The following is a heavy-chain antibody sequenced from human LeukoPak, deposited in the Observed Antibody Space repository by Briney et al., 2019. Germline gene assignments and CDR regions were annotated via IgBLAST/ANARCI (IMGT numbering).Heavy chain of an antibody. CDR3: VRDGDDYNFDY. Sequence: PGGSLRLSCAASGFTFRNYWMHWVRQAPGKGLVWDSRVKGDGSFTDYADSVKGRFTISRDNAKNTLYLQMYSLRAEDTAAYYCVRDGDDYNFDYWGQGSLVTVSS. CDR1: GFTFRNYW. CDR2: VKGDGSFT. D-gene: IGHD5-24*01. V-gene: IGHV3-74*01. J-gene: IGHJ4*02.